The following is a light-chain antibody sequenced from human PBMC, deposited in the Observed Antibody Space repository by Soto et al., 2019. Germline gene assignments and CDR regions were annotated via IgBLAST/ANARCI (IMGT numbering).Light chain of an antibody. V-gene: IGLV2-11*01. CDR1: NSDVGTFYF. CDR3: CSHAGSYTYV. J-gene: IGLJ1*01. Sequence: LTQPRSVSGSPGQSVTISCTGTNSDVGTFYFVSWYQQYPDKGPKLIIYDVTERPSGVPDRFSGSKSGNTASLTISGLQAEDEADYYCCSHAGSYTYVFGSGTKVTVL. CDR2: DVT.